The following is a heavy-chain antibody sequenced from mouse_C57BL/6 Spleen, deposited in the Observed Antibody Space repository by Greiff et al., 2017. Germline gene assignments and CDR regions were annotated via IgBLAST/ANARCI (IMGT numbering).Heavy chain of an antibody. CDR2: INPNNGGT. CDR1: GYTFTDYY. CDR3: ARDTTVVAYYFDY. V-gene: IGHV1-26*01. D-gene: IGHD1-1*01. Sequence: VQLQQSGPELVKPGASVKISCKASGYTFTDYYMNWVKQSHGKSLEWIGDINPNNGGTSYNQKFKGKATLTVDKSSSTAYMELRSLTSEDSAVYYCARDTTVVAYYFDYWGQGTTLTVSS. J-gene: IGHJ2*01.